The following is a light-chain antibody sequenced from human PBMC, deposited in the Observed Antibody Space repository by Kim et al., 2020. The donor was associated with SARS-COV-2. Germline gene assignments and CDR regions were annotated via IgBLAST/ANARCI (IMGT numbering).Light chain of an antibody. CDR3: RSYTSSSTYVV. CDR1: SSDVGGYNY. V-gene: IGLV2-14*01. CDR2: DVS. J-gene: IGLJ2*01. Sequence: QSALTQPASESGSPGQSITISCTGTSSDVGGYNYVSWYQQHPGKAPKLMIYDVSKRPSGVSNRFSGSKSGNTASLTISGLQAEDEADYYCRSYTSSSTYVVFGGGTQLAVL.